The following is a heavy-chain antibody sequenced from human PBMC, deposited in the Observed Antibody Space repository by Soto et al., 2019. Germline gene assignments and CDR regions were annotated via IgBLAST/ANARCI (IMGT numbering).Heavy chain of an antibody. V-gene: IGHV2-5*02. Sequence: QITLKESGPTLVKPTRTLTLTCTFSGFSLSTTAVGVGWIRQPPGKAPEWLAMIYWDDYKNYSPSLETRLTITKDTSKNQVVLTMINMDPVDTATYYGAHPRVGDGYNYVFDYWGQGTLVTVSS. CDR1: GFSLSTTAVG. CDR3: AHPRVGDGYNYVFDY. J-gene: IGHJ4*02. D-gene: IGHD5-12*01. CDR2: IYWDDYK.